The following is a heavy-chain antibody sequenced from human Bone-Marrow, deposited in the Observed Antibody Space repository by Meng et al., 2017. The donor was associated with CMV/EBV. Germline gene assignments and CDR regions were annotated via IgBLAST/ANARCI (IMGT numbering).Heavy chain of an antibody. CDR2: ISSSGSTI. CDR3: ARGMEWLSPMDV. CDR1: GFTFSSYW. J-gene: IGHJ6*02. V-gene: IGHV3-48*04. D-gene: IGHD3-3*01. Sequence: GGSLRLSCAASGFTFSSYWMSWVSEAPGKGLEWVSCISSSGSTIYDADSVKGRFTISRDNAENSLYLQVNSLRAEDTTVYYCARGMEWLSPMDVWGQGTTVTVSS.